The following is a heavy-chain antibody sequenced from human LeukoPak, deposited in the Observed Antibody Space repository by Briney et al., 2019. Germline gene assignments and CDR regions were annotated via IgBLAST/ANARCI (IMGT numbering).Heavy chain of an antibody. V-gene: IGHV6-1*01. CDR2: TYYRSKWYN. Sequence: SQTLSLTCAISGDSVSSNSAACNWIRQSPSRGLEWLGRTYYRSKWYNEYAISVKSRITINADTSKNQFSLQLNSVTPEDTAVYYCARENYWIGPWGQGTLVTVSS. CDR1: GDSVSSNSAA. J-gene: IGHJ5*02. CDR3: ARENYWIGP.